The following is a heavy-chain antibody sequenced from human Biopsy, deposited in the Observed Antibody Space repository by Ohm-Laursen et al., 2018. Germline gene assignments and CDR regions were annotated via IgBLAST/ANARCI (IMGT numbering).Heavy chain of an antibody. CDR2: ISGSGDTT. Sequence: SLRLSCSASGFTFSTYAMTWVRQAPGKGLEWVSAISGSGDTTYYADSVKGRFTISRDNSKNTVSLQMNSLRAEDTALYYCAKAGPARSGYYTGFVVDGCDPWGQGTLVTVSS. CDR3: AKAGPARSGYYTGFVVDGCDP. D-gene: IGHD3-3*01. CDR1: GFTFSTYA. V-gene: IGHV3-23*01. J-gene: IGHJ5*02.